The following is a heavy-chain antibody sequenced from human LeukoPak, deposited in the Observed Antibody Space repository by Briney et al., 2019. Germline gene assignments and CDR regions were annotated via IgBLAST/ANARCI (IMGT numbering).Heavy chain of an antibody. CDR3: AKKNSGPYPFDF. V-gene: IGHV3-23*01. CDR2: IGSDGGGT. Sequence: TGGSLRLSCTASGFTFSDYATSWVRQTPGKGLEWVSGIGSDGGGTAYADSVKGRFTISRDNSKNMLYLQMNSLRVEDTAIYYCAKKNSGPYPFDFWGQGTLVTVSS. D-gene: IGHD1-7*01. J-gene: IGHJ4*02. CDR1: GFTFSDYA.